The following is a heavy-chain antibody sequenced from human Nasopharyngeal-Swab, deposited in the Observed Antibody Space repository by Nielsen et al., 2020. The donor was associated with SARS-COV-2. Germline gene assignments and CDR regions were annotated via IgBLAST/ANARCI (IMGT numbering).Heavy chain of an antibody. J-gene: IGHJ6*03. CDR3: ASGGLVRNYYYYYYMDV. Sequence: SVKVSCKASGGTFSSYAISWVRQAPGQGLEWMGGIIPIFGTANYAQKFQGRVTITADESTSTAYMELSSLRSEDTAVYYCASGGLVRNYYYYYYMDVWGKGTTVTVPS. D-gene: IGHD6-6*01. CDR1: GGTFSSYA. CDR2: IIPIFGTA. V-gene: IGHV1-69*13.